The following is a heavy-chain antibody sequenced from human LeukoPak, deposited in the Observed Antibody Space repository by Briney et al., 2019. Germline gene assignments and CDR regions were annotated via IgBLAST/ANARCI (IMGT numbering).Heavy chain of an antibody. J-gene: IGHJ3*02. CDR2: IKQDGSEK. V-gene: IGHV3-7*01. CDR1: GFTFSSYW. Sequence: PGGSLRLSCAASGFTFSSYWMSWVRQAPGKGPEWEANIKQDGSEKYYVDSVKGRFTISRDNAKNSLYLQMNSLRAEDTAVYYCARDAFSRISVFGVVSDAFDIWGQGTMVTVSS. CDR3: ARDAFSRISVFGVVSDAFDI. D-gene: IGHD3-3*01.